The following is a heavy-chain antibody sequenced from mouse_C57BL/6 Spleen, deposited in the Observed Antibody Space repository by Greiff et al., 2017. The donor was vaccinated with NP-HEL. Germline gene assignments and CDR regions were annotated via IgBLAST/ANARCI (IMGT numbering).Heavy chain of an antibody. CDR2: IYPRDGST. V-gene: IGHV1-85*01. Sequence: QVQLKQSGPELVKPGASVKLSCKASGYTFTSYDINWVQQRPGQGLEWIGWIYPRDGSTKYNEKFKGKATLTVDTSSSTAYMELHSLTSEDSAVYFCARGSDGYYFDYWGQGTTLTVSS. CDR1: GYTFTSYD. D-gene: IGHD2-3*01. CDR3: ARGSDGYYFDY. J-gene: IGHJ2*01.